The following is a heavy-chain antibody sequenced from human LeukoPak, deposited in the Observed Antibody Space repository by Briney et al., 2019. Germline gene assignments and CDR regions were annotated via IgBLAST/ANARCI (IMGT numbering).Heavy chain of an antibody. Sequence: PSETLSLTCTVSGGSISSYHWSWIRQPPGKGLEGIGYIYYSGSTNYNPSLKSRVTISLDTSKNQFSLKLSSVTAADTAVYYCARDDQWLVNGGHFDYWGQGTLVTVSS. J-gene: IGHJ4*02. D-gene: IGHD6-19*01. CDR3: ARDDQWLVNGGHFDY. V-gene: IGHV4-59*01. CDR2: IYYSGST. CDR1: GGSISSYH.